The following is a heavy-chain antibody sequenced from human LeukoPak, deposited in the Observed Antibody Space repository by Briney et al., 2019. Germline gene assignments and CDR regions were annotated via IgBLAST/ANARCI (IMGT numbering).Heavy chain of an antibody. J-gene: IGHJ3*02. D-gene: IGHD3-22*01. CDR3: AKRAYYYDSSGYYSGAFDI. CDR1: GFTFSSHA. Sequence: PGGSLRLSCAASGFTFSSHAMSWVRQAPEKGLEWVSAISGSGGSTYYADSVTGRFAISRDNSKNTLYLQMSSLRVEDTAVYYCAKRAYYYDSSGYYSGAFDIWGQGTMVIVSS. V-gene: IGHV3-23*01. CDR2: ISGSGGST.